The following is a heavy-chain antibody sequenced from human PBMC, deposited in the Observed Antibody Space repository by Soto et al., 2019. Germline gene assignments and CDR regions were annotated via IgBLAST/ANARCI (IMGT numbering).Heavy chain of an antibody. CDR2: IKTKPDDGTI. CDR3: TTSNLGVDF. V-gene: IGHV3-15*01. Sequence: GGSLRLSCAASGLIFSDVWMTWVRQAPGKGLEWVGRIKTKPDDGTIDYAAPVRGRFTISRDDSKNTLYLQMTSLTPDDTGVYYCTTSNLGVDFWGPGTLVTAPQ. D-gene: IGHD2-8*01. CDR1: GLIFSDVW. J-gene: IGHJ4*02.